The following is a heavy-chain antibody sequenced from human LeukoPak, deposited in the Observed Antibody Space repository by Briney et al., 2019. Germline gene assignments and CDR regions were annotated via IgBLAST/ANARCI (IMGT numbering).Heavy chain of an antibody. CDR3: ASSRRAAARSYFDY. CDR1: GGTFSSYA. J-gene: IGHJ4*02. V-gene: IGHV1-69*06. CDR2: IIPIFGTA. Sequence: GASVKVSCKASGGTFSSYAISWVRQAPGQGLEWMGGIIPIFGTANYAQKFQGRVTITADKSTSTAYMELSSLRSEDTAVYHCASSRRAAARSYFDYWGQGTLVTVSS. D-gene: IGHD6-13*01.